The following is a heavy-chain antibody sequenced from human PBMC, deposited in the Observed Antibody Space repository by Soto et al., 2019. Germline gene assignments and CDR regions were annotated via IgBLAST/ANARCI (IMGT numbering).Heavy chain of an antibody. CDR3: ARHAVHSSGFIDY. Sequence: SQTLSLTYTVSCCSISRSSYYWGWLRQPPGKGLEWIGSIYYSGSTYYNPSLKSRVTISVDTSKNQFSLKLSSVTAADTAVYYCARHAVHSSGFIDYWGQVTLVTVS. CDR2: IYYSGST. CDR1: CCSISRSSYY. V-gene: IGHV4-39*01. J-gene: IGHJ4*02. D-gene: IGHD6-19*01.